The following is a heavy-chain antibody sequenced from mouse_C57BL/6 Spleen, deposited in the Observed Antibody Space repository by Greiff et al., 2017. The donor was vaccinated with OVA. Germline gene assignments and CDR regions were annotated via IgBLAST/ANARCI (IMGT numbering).Heavy chain of an antibody. J-gene: IGHJ4*01. CDR2: INPNNGGT. CDR3: ARSDYDGCYYAMDY. Sequence: VQLQQSGPELVKPGASVKISCKASGYTFTDYYMNWVKQSHGKSLEWIGDINPNNGGTSYNQKFKGKATLTVDKSSSTAYMELRSLTSEDSAVYYCARSDYDGCYYAMDYWGQGTSVTVSS. CDR1: GYTFTDYY. D-gene: IGHD2-4*01. V-gene: IGHV1-26*01.